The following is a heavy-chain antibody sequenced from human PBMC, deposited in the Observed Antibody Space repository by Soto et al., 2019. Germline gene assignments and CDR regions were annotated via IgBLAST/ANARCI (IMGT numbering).Heavy chain of an antibody. CDR1: GFTFSSYW. V-gene: IGHV3-74*01. CDR3: ARCWDYYDSSSYFSGDAFDI. Sequence: EVQLVESGGGLVQPGGSLRLSCEASGFTFSSYWMHWVRQGPGKELVWVSRISSDGSSTNYADSVKGRFTISRDNAKNTLYLQMNSLRAEDTAVYYCARCWDYYDSSSYFSGDAFDIWGHGTMVTVSS. D-gene: IGHD3-22*01. CDR2: ISSDGSST. J-gene: IGHJ3*02.